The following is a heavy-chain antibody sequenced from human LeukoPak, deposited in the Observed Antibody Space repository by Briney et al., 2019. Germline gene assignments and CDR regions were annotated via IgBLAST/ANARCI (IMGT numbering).Heavy chain of an antibody. CDR2: IYYSGST. J-gene: IGHJ4*02. CDR1: GGSISSSSYY. D-gene: IGHD6-19*01. V-gene: IGHV4-39*01. CDR3: ARGRVREAVAGFDY. Sequence: SETLSLTCTVSGGSISSSSYYCGWIRQPPGKGVGWIGSIYYSGSTYYNPSLKSRVTISVDTSKNQFSLKLSSVTAADTAVYYCARGRVREAVAGFDYWGQGTLVTVSS.